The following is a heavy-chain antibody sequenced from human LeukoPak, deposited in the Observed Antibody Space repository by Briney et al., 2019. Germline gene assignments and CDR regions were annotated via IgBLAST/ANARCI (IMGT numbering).Heavy chain of an antibody. CDR1: GYIFTSKG. CDR3: ARWRSSGLGGDFDL. V-gene: IGHV1-18*01. D-gene: IGHD6-19*01. J-gene: IGHJ3*01. Sequence: GASVKVSCKASGYIFTSKGIAWVRQAPGQGLEWMGWISVYNGHTSNARKVQGRVTMTRDTSTTTAYMELRSLRSDDTAAYYCARWRSSGLGGDFDLWGQGTAVTVSS. CDR2: ISVYNGHT.